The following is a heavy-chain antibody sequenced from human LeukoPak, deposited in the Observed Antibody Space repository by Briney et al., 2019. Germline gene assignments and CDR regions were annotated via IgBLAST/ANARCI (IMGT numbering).Heavy chain of an antibody. D-gene: IGHD3-10*01. CDR2: IYTSGST. CDR3: ATEEYYYGSGSTSSNWYFDL. J-gene: IGHJ2*01. CDR1: GGSISSGSYY. V-gene: IGHV4-61*02. Sequence: SETLSLTCTVSGGSISSGSYYWSWIRQPAGKGLEWIGRIYTSGSTNYNPSLKSRVTISVDKSKNQFSLKLSSVTAADTAVYYCATEEYYYGSGSTSSNWYFDLWGRGTLVTVSS.